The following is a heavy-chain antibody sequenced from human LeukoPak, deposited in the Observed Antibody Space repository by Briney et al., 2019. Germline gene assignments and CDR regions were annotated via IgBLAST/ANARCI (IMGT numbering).Heavy chain of an antibody. CDR1: GFTFSDHY. CDR2: SRNRAKSYTT. Sequence: PGGSLRLSCAASGFTFSDHYMDWVGQAPGKGLEWVGRSRNRAKSYTTDYAASVQGRFTISRDDSQNSLYLQMRSLKTEDTAVYHCVRVAYTSDWHCDYWGQGTLVTVSS. CDR3: VRVAYTSDWHCDY. J-gene: IGHJ4*02. D-gene: IGHD6-19*01. V-gene: IGHV3-72*01.